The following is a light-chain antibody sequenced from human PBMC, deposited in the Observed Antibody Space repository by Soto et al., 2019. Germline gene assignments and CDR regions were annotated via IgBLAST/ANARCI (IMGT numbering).Light chain of an antibody. Sequence: IPLTQSPSSLSASVGDKVTISCRASQAINSALAWCQQRPGKAPMVLIYDASILESGVPSRFSGSGSGTEFTLTISSLQPEDFATYYCQQFNSYPLTFGGGTKVEIE. CDR2: DAS. CDR3: QQFNSYPLT. CDR1: QAINSA. V-gene: IGKV1-13*02. J-gene: IGKJ4*01.